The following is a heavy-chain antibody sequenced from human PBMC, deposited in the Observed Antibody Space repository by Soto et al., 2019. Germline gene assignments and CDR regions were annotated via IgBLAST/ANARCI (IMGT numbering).Heavy chain of an antibody. CDR1: GGSISSGGYY. CDR2: IYYSGST. D-gene: IGHD6-19*01. Sequence: TLSLTCTVSGGSISSGGYYWSWIRQHPGKGLEWIGYIYYSGSTYYNPSLKSRVTISVDTSKNQFSLKLSSVTAADTAVYYCARENPYSSGNWFDPWGQGTLVTVSS. V-gene: IGHV4-31*03. J-gene: IGHJ5*02. CDR3: ARENPYSSGNWFDP.